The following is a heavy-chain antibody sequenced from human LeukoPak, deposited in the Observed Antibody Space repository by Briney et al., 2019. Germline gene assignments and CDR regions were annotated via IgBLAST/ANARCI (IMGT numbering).Heavy chain of an antibody. V-gene: IGHV3-9*01. J-gene: IGHJ4*02. CDR2: ISWNSVTI. CDR1: GFTFHDYA. D-gene: IGHD3-10*01. CDR3: AKSDRIMVRGVIYNY. Sequence: GRSLRLSCAASGFTFHDYAMHWVRQVPGKGLEWVSGISWNSVTIDYADSVKGRFTISRDNAKNSLYLQMNSLRAEDTAVYYCAKSDRIMVRGVIYNYWGQGTLVTVSS.